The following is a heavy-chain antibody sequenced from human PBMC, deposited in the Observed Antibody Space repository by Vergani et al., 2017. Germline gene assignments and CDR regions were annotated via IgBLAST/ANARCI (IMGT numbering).Heavy chain of an antibody. V-gene: IGHV3-30*02. J-gene: IGHJ3*01. CDR1: GFDFKRYG. CDR2: IRYDGNNK. CDR3: AKDRSHYDAFDV. Sequence: QVQLVESGGGVVQPGGSPSLSCAASGFDFKRYGMNLVRQAPGKGLEWVSFIRYDGNNKGYGDSVKGRFTVSRDNSRNTIYLQMKSLRVEDTAVYYCAKDRSHYDAFDVWCHGTMVTVSS. D-gene: IGHD3-16*02.